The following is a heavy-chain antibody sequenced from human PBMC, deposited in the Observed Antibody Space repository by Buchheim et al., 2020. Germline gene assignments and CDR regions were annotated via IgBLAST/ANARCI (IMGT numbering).Heavy chain of an antibody. CDR2: ISSSGSTI. Sequence: EVQLVESGGGLVQPGGALRLSCAASGFTFSSYRMHWVRQAPGKGLEWVSYISSSGSTIYYADSVKGRFTISRDNAKNSLNLQMNSLRAEDTAVYYCARDLNYDSSGYYSYYYYGLDVWGQGTT. D-gene: IGHD3-22*01. V-gene: IGHV3-48*01. CDR1: GFTFSSYR. CDR3: ARDLNYDSSGYYSYYYYGLDV. J-gene: IGHJ6*02.